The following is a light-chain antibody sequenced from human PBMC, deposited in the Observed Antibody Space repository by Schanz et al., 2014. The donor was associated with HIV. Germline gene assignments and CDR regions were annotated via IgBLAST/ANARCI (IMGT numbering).Light chain of an antibody. CDR1: TSDIGAYNY. Sequence: QSALTQPPSASGSPGHSVTISCTGTTSDIGAYNYVSWYQLYPGRAPKLIIFEVNRRPSGVPNRFSGSKSGNTASLTVSELLAEDEGDYYCSSLAADNTLVFGGGTKLTVL. CDR2: EVN. J-gene: IGLJ2*01. CDR3: SSLAADNTLV. V-gene: IGLV2-8*01.